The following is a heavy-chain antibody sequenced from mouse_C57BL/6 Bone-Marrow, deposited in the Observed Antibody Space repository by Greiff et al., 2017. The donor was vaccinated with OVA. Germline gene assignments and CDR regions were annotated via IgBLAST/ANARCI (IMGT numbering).Heavy chain of an antibody. V-gene: IGHV1-15*01. CDR2: IDPETGGT. J-gene: IGHJ2*01. Sequence: VQLVESGAELVRPGASVTLSCKASGYTFTDYEMHWVKQTPVPGLEWIGAIDPETGGTAYNQKFKGKAILTADKSSGTAYMELRSLTSEDSAVYYCTRSYSNYGDFDYWGQGTTLTVSS. CDR1: GYTFTDYE. D-gene: IGHD2-5*01. CDR3: TRSYSNYGDFDY.